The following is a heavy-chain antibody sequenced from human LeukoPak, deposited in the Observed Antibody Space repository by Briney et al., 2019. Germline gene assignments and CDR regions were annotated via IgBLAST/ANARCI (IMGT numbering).Heavy chain of an antibody. CDR3: ARDGMVYCSGGSCPREHNYYGMDV. V-gene: IGHV4-38-2*02. J-gene: IGHJ6*02. D-gene: IGHD2-15*01. Sequence: SETLSLTCIVSGYSISSGFYWGWIRQPPGKGLEWIGNIHQSGSTYYNPSLKSRVTISVDTSKNQFSLKLSSVTAADTAVYYCARDGMVYCSGGSCPREHNYYGMDVWGQGTTVTVSS. CDR1: GYSISSGFY. CDR2: IHQSGST.